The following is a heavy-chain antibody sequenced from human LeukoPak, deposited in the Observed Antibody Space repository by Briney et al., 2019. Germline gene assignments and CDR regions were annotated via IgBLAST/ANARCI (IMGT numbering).Heavy chain of an antibody. CDR1: GGTFSSYA. J-gene: IGHJ5*02. V-gene: IGHV1-69*05. CDR2: IIPIFGTA. CDR3: AREAMGWQHLWNWFDP. Sequence: SVKVSCKASGGTFSSYAISWVRQAPGQGLEWMGGIIPIFGTANYAQKFQGRVTITTDESTSTAYMELSSLRSEDTAVYYCAREAMGWQHLWNWFDPWGQGTLVTVSS. D-gene: IGHD6-13*01.